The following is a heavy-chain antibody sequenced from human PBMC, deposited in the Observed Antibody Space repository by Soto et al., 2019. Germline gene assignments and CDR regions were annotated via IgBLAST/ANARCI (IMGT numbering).Heavy chain of an antibody. CDR3: ARNCGSTSCYVDY. J-gene: IGHJ4*02. Sequence: SETLSLTCAVYGGSFSGYYWSWIRQPPGKGLEWIGEINHSGSTNYNPSLKSRVTISVDTSKNQFSLKLSSVTAADTAVYYCARNCGSTSCYVDYWGQGTLVTVSS. V-gene: IGHV4-34*01. CDR2: INHSGST. D-gene: IGHD2-2*01. CDR1: GGSFSGYY.